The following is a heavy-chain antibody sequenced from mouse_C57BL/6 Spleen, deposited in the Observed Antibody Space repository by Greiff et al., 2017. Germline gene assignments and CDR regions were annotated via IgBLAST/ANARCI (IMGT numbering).Heavy chain of an antibody. D-gene: IGHD1-1*01. V-gene: IGHV1-20*01. CDR2: INPYNGDT. CDR3: ARYYYGSSLSYAMDY. J-gene: IGHJ4*01. CDR1: GYSFTGYF. Sequence: DVKLQESGPELVKPGDSVKISCKASGYSFTGYFMNWVMQSHGKSLEWIGRINPYNGDTFYNQKFKGKATLTVDKSSSTAHMELRSLTSEDSAVYYCARYYYGSSLSYAMDYWGQGTSVTVSS.